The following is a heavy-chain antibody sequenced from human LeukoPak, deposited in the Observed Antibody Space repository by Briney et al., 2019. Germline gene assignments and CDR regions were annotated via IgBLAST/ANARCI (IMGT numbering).Heavy chain of an antibody. CDR1: GYTFTNYW. CDR3: ARYYYDRAVGPFDY. CDR2: IYPDDSDI. V-gene: IGHV5-51*01. J-gene: IGHJ4*02. D-gene: IGHD3-22*01. Sequence: GESLKISCKGSGYTFTNYWIGWVRQMPGKGLEWMGTIYPDDSDIRYSPSFQGEVTISADKSITTAYLQWSSLKASDTAMYYCARYYYDRAVGPFDYWGQGSLVTVSS.